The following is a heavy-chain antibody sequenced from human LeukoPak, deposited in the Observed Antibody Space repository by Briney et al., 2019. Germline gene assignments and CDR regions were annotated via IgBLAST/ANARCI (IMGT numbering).Heavy chain of an antibody. CDR2: IYYSGST. J-gene: IGHJ5*02. V-gene: IGHV4-59*06. Sequence: SETLSLTCTVSGGSINNYYWSWIRQHPGKGLEWIGYIYYSGSTYYNPSLKSRVTISVDTSKNQFSLKLSSVTAADTAVYYCARVRRDSSGESGLDPWGQGTLVTVSS. CDR3: ARVRRDSSGESGLDP. D-gene: IGHD3-22*01. CDR1: GGSINNYY.